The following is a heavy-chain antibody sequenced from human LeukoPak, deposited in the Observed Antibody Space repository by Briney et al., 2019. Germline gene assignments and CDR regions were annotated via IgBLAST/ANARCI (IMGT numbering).Heavy chain of an antibody. CDR3: AITGGYYYDSSGYYP. CDR1: GGTFSSYA. J-gene: IGHJ5*02. CDR2: IIPIFGTA. Sequence: ASVKVSCTASGGTFSSYAISWVRQAPGQGFEGLGGIIPIFGTANYAQKFQGRVTITADESTSTAYMELSSLRSEDTAVYYCAITGGYYYDSSGYYPFGQGTLVTVSS. V-gene: IGHV1-69*13. D-gene: IGHD3-22*01.